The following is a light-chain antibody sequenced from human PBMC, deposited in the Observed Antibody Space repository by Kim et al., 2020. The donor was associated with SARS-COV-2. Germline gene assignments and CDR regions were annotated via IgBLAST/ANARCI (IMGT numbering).Light chain of an antibody. J-gene: IGKJ1*01. CDR1: QYVTRG. Sequence: SSLPASVGDRVTITCRATQYVTRGLAWYQQKPGRAPKHLIYDASTLDRGVPSRFRGSRSGTEFTLTINSLQPDDFASYYCQHRQTFGQGTKVDIK. CDR3: QHRQT. V-gene: IGKV1-5*01. CDR2: DAS.